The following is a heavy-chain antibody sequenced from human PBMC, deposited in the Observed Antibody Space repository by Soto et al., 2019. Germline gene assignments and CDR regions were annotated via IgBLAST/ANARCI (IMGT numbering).Heavy chain of an antibody. D-gene: IGHD3-3*01. CDR3: ASHYDLWTGYLSPVDY. J-gene: IGHJ4*02. CDR2: IDTSSTKI. V-gene: IGHV3-11*01. Sequence: GGSLRLACAASGYTFSDYYLSWIRQAPGKGLEWISYIDTSSTKIYYADSVRGRFTISRDNGKNSLFLEMNNLRVEDTAVYFCASHYDLWTGYLSPVDYWGRGTLVTVSS. CDR1: GYTFSDYY.